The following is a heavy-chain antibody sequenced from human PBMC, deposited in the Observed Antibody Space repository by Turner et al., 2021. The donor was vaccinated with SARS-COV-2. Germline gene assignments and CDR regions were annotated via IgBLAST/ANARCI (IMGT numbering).Heavy chain of an antibody. Sequence: EVQLVESGGGLVQPGGSLSLSCAASGFTVSSNYMSWVRQAPGKGLEWVSLIYSGGTTYYADSVKGRFTISRHNSKNTLYLQMNSLRAEDTAVYYCARDLNYYGMDVWGQGTTVTVSS. V-gene: IGHV3-53*04. CDR3: ARDLNYYGMDV. CDR2: IYSGGTT. CDR1: GFTVSSNY. J-gene: IGHJ6*02. D-gene: IGHD3-9*01.